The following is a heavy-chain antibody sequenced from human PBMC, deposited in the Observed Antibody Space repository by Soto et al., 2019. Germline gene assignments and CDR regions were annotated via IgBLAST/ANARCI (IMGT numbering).Heavy chain of an antibody. CDR2: ISGSGGST. CDR3: AKDGYGADSGSLFDY. D-gene: IGHD1-26*01. Sequence: EVQLLESGGGLVQPGGSLRLSCAASGFTFSSYAMSWVRQAPGKGLEWVSAISGSGGSTYYADSVKGRFTISRDKSKNTLYLQMNSLRAEDTAVYYCAKDGYGADSGSLFDYWGQGTLVTVSS. J-gene: IGHJ4*02. CDR1: GFTFSSYA. V-gene: IGHV3-23*01.